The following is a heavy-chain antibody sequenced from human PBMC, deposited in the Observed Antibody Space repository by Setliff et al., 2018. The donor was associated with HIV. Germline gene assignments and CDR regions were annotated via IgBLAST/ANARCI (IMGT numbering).Heavy chain of an antibody. V-gene: IGHV4-39*01. D-gene: IGHD3-16*01. CDR1: GGSISSSSYY. CDR2: IYYSGST. CDR3: ARRGMRNDPYYYYGMDV. Sequence: SETLSLTCTVSGGSISSSSYYWGWIRQPPGKGLEWIGSIYYSGSTYYNPSLKSRVTISVDTSKNQFSLKLSPVTAADTAVYYCARRGMRNDPYYYYGMDVWGQGTTVTVSS. J-gene: IGHJ6*02.